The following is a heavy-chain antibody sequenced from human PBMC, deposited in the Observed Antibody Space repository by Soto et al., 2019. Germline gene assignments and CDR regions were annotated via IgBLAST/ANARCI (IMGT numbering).Heavy chain of an antibody. CDR1: GFTFSDYS. J-gene: IGHJ4*02. V-gene: IGHV3-21*06. CDR3: ARGRGYCTNGVCSYFDS. D-gene: IGHD2-8*01. Sequence: EVLLVESGGGLVKPGGSLRLSCAASGFTFSDYSMNWVRQAPGKGLQWVSSINTASAYSYYADSVKGRFTISRDNAKNSLSLQMNSLRAEDTAVYYCARGRGYCTNGVCSYFDSWGQGTLVTVSS. CDR2: INTASAYS.